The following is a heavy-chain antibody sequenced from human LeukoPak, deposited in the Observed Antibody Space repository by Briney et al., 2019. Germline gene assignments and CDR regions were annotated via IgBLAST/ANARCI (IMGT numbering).Heavy chain of an antibody. V-gene: IGHV1-3*01. CDR2: INAGNGNT. CDR1: GYTFTSYA. D-gene: IGHD2-2*01. J-gene: IGHJ6*04. Sequence: ASVKVSCKASGYTFTSYAMHWVRQAPGQRLEWMGWINAGNGNTKYSQKFQGRVTITRDTSASTAYMELSSQRSEDTAVYYCARGGRYCSSTSCYYYYGMDVWGKGTTVTVSS. CDR3: ARGGRYCSSTSCYYYYGMDV.